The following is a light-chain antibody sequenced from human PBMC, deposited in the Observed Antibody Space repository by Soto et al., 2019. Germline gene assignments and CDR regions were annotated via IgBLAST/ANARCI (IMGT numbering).Light chain of an antibody. CDR2: DVS. J-gene: IGLJ1*01. CDR3: SSFTSTNTYV. Sequence: QSVLTQPPSVSGSPGQSVAISCSGTSSDVGSYNRVSWYQQPPGTAPKLVIYDVSNRPSGVPDRFSASKSGNTASLTISGLQAEDEADYYCSSFTSTNTYVFGTGTKVTVL. CDR1: SSDVGSYNR. V-gene: IGLV2-18*02.